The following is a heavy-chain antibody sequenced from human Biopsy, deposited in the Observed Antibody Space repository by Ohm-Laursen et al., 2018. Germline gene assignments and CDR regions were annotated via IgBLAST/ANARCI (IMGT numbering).Heavy chain of an antibody. D-gene: IGHD3-10*01. Sequence: SVKVSCKASGDTFTTSAISWVRQVPGQGLDWMGRIIPILGTVDYGQNFQGRVTIRADTSTTFLELTRLRYDDTAVYYCASGDIGGIGLDVWGLGTTVTVSS. CDR2: IIPILGTV. V-gene: IGHV1-69*04. J-gene: IGHJ6*02. CDR1: GDTFTTSA. CDR3: ASGDIGGIGLDV.